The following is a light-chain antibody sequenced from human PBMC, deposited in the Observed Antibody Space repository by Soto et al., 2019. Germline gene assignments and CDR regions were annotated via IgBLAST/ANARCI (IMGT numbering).Light chain of an antibody. CDR3: QQHNDYTPVT. Sequence: DIQMTQSPSTLSASVGDRVTLACRASQTISSSLAWYQHKPGKAPKLLIFYATTLQSGVTSRFSGSGLGTEFTLTITGLQPAEFATYYYQQHNDYTPVTFGQGTKLEIK. CDR2: YAT. V-gene: IGKV1-5*01. CDR1: QTISSS. J-gene: IGKJ2*01.